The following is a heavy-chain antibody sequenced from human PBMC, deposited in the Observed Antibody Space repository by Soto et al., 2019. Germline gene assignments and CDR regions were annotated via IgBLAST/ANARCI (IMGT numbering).Heavy chain of an antibody. V-gene: IGHV3-11*01. CDR3: ARFVVPAAPFDF. Sequence: PGGSLRLSCAASGFNFSDYYMNWIRQAPGKGLEWVSYISSSGSIIYYPDSVKGRFTISRDNAKNSLYLQMNSLRAEDTALYYCARFVVPAAPFDFWGQGTLVTVSS. CDR1: GFNFSDYY. D-gene: IGHD2-2*01. J-gene: IGHJ4*02. CDR2: ISSSGSII.